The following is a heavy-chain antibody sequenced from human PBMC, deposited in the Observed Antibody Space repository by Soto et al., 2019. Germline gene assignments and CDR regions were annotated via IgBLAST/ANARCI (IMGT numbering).Heavy chain of an antibody. J-gene: IGHJ4*02. D-gene: IGHD2-15*01. V-gene: IGHV1-69*13. Sequence: SVKVSCKASGGTFSSYAISWVRQAPGQGPEWMGGIIPIFGTANYAQKFQGRVTITADESTSTAYMELSSLRSEDTAVYYCAREDCSGGSCPFDYWGQGTLVTVSS. CDR2: IIPIFGTA. CDR1: GGTFSSYA. CDR3: AREDCSGGSCPFDY.